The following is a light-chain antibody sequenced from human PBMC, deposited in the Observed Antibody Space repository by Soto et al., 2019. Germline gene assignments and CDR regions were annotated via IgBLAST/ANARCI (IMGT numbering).Light chain of an antibody. CDR3: QQYLSYPYT. J-gene: IGKJ2*01. CDR1: QGISSY. Sequence: AIRMTQSPSSFSASTGDRVTIICRASQGISSYLAWYQQKPGKAPKLLIYAAATLQRGAPSRFSASGSGTHFTLTISRLQSEDFATYYCQQYLSYPYTFGQGTKLEI. CDR2: AAA. V-gene: IGKV1-8*01.